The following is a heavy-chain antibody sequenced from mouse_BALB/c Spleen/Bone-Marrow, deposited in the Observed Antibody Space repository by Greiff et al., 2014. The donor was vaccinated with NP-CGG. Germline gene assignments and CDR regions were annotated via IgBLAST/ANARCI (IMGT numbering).Heavy chain of an antibody. D-gene: IGHD1-1*01. Sequence: EVKLMESGPGLVKPSQSLSLTCTVTGYSITSDYAWNWIRQFPGNKLEWMGYISYSGSTAYNPSLSSRISITRDTSKNQFFLQLNSVTTEDTATYYCARRGYYGSSLDYWGQGTTLTVSS. CDR3: ARRGYYGSSLDY. V-gene: IGHV3-2*02. J-gene: IGHJ2*01. CDR2: ISYSGST. CDR1: GYSITSDYA.